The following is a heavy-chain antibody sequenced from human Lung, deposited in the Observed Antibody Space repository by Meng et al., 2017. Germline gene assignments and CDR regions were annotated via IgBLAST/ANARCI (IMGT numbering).Heavy chain of an antibody. J-gene: IGHJ4*02. D-gene: IGHD2-21*01. CDR3: TKNDFYCLGY. CDR1: GGSISSDDW. V-gene: IGHV4-4*02. Sequence: VQLQGSGPGSVKPSGTLSLTCAVSGGSISSDDWWSWVPQPPGKGLEWIGEIYHSGSTNYNPSLKSRITISVDKPKNQFSLTLSSVTAADTAVYYCTKNDFYCLGYWGQGTLVTVSS. CDR2: IYHSGST.